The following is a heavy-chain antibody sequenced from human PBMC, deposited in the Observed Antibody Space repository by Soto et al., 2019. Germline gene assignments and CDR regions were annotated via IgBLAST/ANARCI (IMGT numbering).Heavy chain of an antibody. CDR3: ASRVGDRLDGAFAI. J-gene: IGHJ3*02. D-gene: IGHD1-26*01. V-gene: IGHV1-69*12. Sequence: QVQLEQSGAEVKKPGSSVKVSCKASGGTFNIYGISWVRQAPGQGLEWMGGMIPIFGTAYNAQKFQGRVTIXAXEXXRTAYMELSSLRFEDTAVYYCASRVGDRLDGAFAIWGQGTLITVSS. CDR2: MIPIFGTA. CDR1: GGTFNIYG.